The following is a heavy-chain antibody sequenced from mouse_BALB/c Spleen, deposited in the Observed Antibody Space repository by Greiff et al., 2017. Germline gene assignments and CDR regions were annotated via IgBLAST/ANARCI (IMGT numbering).Heavy chain of an antibody. V-gene: IGHV3-1*02. Sequence: VQLQQSGPDLVKPSQSLSLTCTVTGYSITSGYSWHWIRQFPGNQLEWMGYIHHSGSTYYKPSLKCRITITQDTSKNQYYLQLYSVTTADTVTYSCARGGYTLLWFADRGQGAVGTVS. CDR2: IHHSGST. D-gene: IGHD6-1*01. CDR3: ARGGYTLLWFAD. CDR1: GYSITSGYS. J-gene: IGHJ3*01.